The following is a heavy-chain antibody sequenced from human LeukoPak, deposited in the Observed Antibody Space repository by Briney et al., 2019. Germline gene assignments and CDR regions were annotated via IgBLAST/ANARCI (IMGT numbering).Heavy chain of an antibody. CDR2: INHSGST. J-gene: IGHJ2*01. CDR1: GGSFSGYY. CDR3: ARPQLSDTAMSL. V-gene: IGHV4-34*01. D-gene: IGHD5-18*01. Sequence: SETLSLTCAVYGGSFSGYYWSWIRQPPGKGLEWIGEINHSGSTNYNPSLKSRVTISVDTSKNQFSLKLSSVTAADTAVYYCARPQLSDTAMSLWGRGTLVTVPS.